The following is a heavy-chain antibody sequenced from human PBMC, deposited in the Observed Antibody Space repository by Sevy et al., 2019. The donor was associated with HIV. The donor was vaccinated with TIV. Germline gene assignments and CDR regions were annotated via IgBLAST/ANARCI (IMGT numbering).Heavy chain of an antibody. CDR2: IYNGGTT. Sequence: SETLSLTCTVSGASMRSSHYWGWIRQPPGKGLEWIGSIYNGGTTYYTPSLKTRLTVSVDTSKNRFSLKLSSVTAADTAVYYCARVPQWLGPSFDSWGQGTLVTVSS. D-gene: IGHD6-19*01. V-gene: IGHV4-39*01. CDR1: GASMRSSHY. J-gene: IGHJ4*02. CDR3: ARVPQWLGPSFDS.